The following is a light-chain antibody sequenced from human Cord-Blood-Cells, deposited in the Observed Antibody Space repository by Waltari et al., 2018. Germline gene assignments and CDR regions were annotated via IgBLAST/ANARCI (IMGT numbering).Light chain of an antibody. CDR1: SSDVGGYNY. J-gene: IGLJ1*01. CDR3: CSYAGSSTYV. Sequence: QSALTQPRSVSGSPGQSVTIPCTGTSSDVGGYNYVSWYQQHPGKAPKLMIYDVSKRPSGVPDRFSGSKSGNTASLTISGLQAEDEADYYRCSYAGSSTYVFRTGTKVTVL. V-gene: IGLV2-11*01. CDR2: DVS.